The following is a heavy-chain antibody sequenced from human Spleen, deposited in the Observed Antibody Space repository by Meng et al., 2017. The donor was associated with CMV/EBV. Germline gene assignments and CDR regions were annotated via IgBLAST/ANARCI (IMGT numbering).Heavy chain of an antibody. J-gene: IGHJ4*02. V-gene: IGHV3-21*04. CDR2: ISNSGTYI. D-gene: IGHD3-3*01. CDR3: ARVRGTEGTYYDFWSGSGIADY. CDR1: KFDFSIYT. Sequence: GGSLRLSCAASKFDFSIYTMNWVRQAPGKGLEWVSSISNSGTYIYYADSVKGRFTISRDNAKNSLYLQMDSLRAEDTAFYYCARVRGTEGTYYDFWSGSGIADYWGQGTLVTVSS.